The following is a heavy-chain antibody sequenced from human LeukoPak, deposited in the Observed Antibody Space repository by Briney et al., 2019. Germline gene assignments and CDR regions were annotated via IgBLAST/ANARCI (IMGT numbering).Heavy chain of an antibody. D-gene: IGHD3-10*01. CDR2: ISGSGGST. J-gene: IGHJ6*03. CDR1: GFTFSGYA. V-gene: IGHV3-23*01. CDR3: AKAGSILYYYYYMDV. Sequence: GGSLRLSCAASGFTFSGYAMSWVRQAPGKGLEWVSAISGSGGSTYYEDSVKGRFTISRDNSKNTLYLQMNSLRAEDTAVYYCAKAGSILYYYYYMDVWGKGTTVTVSS.